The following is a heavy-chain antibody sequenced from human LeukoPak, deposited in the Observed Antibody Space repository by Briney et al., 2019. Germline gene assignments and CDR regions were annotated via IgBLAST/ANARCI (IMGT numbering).Heavy chain of an antibody. CDR3: ATATRGMVDY. Sequence: ASVKVSCKVSGYTLTELSMHWVRQAPGKGLEWMGGFDPEDGETIYAQKFQGRVTTTEDTSTDTAYMELSSLRSEDTAVYYCATATRGMVDYWGQGTLVTVSS. V-gene: IGHV1-24*01. J-gene: IGHJ4*02. D-gene: IGHD2-8*01. CDR1: GYTLTELS. CDR2: FDPEDGET.